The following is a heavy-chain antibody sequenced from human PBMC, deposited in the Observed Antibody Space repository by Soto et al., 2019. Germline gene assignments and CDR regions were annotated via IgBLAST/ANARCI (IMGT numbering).Heavy chain of an antibody. CDR1: GYTFSTYG. D-gene: IGHD2-2*02. Sequence: QAQLVQSGGEMRKPGASVKVSCKASGYTFSTYGITWVRQAPGQGLECMGWINPLKGDTNSAARFQDRLTMTTDTSTRTAYMELRSLTSDDTAVYYCARVKVPAAILGAFDLWGQGTVVTVSS. CDR3: ARVKVPAAILGAFDL. V-gene: IGHV1-18*01. J-gene: IGHJ3*01. CDR2: INPLKGDT.